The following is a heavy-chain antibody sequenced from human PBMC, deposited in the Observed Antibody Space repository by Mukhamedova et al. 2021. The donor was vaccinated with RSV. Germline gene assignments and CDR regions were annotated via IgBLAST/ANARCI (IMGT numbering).Heavy chain of an antibody. D-gene: IGHD2/OR15-2a*01. Sequence: GASVTSRRSYWGWIRQATGKGLEWIGSMYYSGNTFYNPSLTSRLTISMDTSKNQFSLNLRSVTAADMAIYYCAGRIQTDYWGQG. CDR1: GASVTSRRSY. J-gene: IGHJ4*02. CDR3: AGRIQTDY. V-gene: IGHV4-39*07. CDR2: MYYSGNT.